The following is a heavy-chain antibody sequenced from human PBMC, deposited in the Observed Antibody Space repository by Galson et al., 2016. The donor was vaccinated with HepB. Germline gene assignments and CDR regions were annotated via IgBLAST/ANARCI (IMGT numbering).Heavy chain of an antibody. V-gene: IGHV3-23*01. CDR2: IGVSGDRT. Sequence: SLRLSCAASGFTFSNYVMTWVRQAPGKGLEWVSAIGVSGDRTYYADSLKGRFTISRDNSKNTLYLQMNSLRAEDTAIYYCAKVLEHGRGDFWGQGTLVTVSS. CDR1: GFTFSNYV. CDR3: AKVLEHGRGDF. J-gene: IGHJ4*02. D-gene: IGHD3-3*01.